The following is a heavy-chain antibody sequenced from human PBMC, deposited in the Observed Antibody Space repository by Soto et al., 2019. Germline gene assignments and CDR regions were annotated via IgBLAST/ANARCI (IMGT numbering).Heavy chain of an antibody. J-gene: IGHJ4*02. CDR2: ISGSGGST. V-gene: IGHV3-23*01. Sequence: GGSLRLSCAASGFTFSTYAMSWVRQAPGKGLECVSAISGSGGSTYYADSVKGRFTISRDNSKNTLYLQMNSLRAEDTAVYYCAKDPIVVVPLRIFDSWGQGTLVTVSS. D-gene: IGHD3-22*01. CDR1: GFTFSTYA. CDR3: AKDPIVVVPLRIFDS.